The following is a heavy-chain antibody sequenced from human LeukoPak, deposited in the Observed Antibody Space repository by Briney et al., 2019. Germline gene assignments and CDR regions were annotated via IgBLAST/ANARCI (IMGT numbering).Heavy chain of an antibody. D-gene: IGHD3-3*01. CDR3: ARDRPTGASRLFVVQ. V-gene: IGHV3-21*01. CDR1: GFTFSSDS. CDR2: MSSGSRYI. Sequence: GGSLRLSCAASGFTFSSDSMTWVRQAPGQGLEWVSSMSSGSRYIYYADSVRGRFTISRDNAKNSLYLLMNSLRAEDTAVYYCARDRPTGASRLFVVQWGQGTLVTVSS. J-gene: IGHJ4*02.